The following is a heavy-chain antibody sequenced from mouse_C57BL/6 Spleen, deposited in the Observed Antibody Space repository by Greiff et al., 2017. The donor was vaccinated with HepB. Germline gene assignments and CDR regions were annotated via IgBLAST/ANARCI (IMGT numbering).Heavy chain of an antibody. V-gene: IGHV3-6*01. CDR3: ARDGNYVGYYAMDY. CDR2: ISYDGSN. CDR1: GYSITSGYY. Sequence: EVKLMESGPGLVKPSQSLSLTCSVTGYSITSGYYWNWIRQFPGNKLEWMGYISYDGSNNYNPSLKNRISITRDTSKNQFFLKLNSVTTEDTATYYCARDGNYVGYYAMDYWGQGTSVTVSS. D-gene: IGHD2-1*01. J-gene: IGHJ4*01.